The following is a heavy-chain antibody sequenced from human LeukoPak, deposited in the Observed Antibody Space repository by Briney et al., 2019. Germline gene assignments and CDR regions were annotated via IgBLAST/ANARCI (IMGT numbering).Heavy chain of an antibody. D-gene: IGHD4-17*01. CDR1: GFTFSSYS. CDR3: ARGRDYGDTNAFDI. J-gene: IGHJ3*02. Sequence: GGSLRLSCAASGFTFSSYSMNWVRQAPGKGLEWVSYISSSSSTIYYADSVKGRFTISRGNAKNSLYLQMNSLRAEDTAVYYCARGRDYGDTNAFDIWGQGTMVTVSS. V-gene: IGHV3-48*04. CDR2: ISSSSSTI.